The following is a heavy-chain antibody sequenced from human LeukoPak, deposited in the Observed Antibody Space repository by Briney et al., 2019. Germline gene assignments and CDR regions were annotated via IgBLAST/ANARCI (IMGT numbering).Heavy chain of an antibody. V-gene: IGHV4-4*02. CDR2: IYHSGGT. J-gene: IGHJ6*03. CDR3: ATDGYYCMDV. CDR1: GGSISSSTNW. Sequence: SETLSLTCAVSGGSISSSTNWWSWVRQPPGKGLEWIGEIYHSGGTNYNPSLKSRITISVDKSQNQFSLKVNSLTAADTAVYDCATDGYYCMDVWGKGTTVTVSS.